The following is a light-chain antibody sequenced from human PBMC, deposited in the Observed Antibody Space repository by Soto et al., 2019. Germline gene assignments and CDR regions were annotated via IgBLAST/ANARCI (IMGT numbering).Light chain of an antibody. J-gene: IGLJ1*01. CDR1: SSDGGAYIF. V-gene: IGLV2-8*01. CDR2: DVN. Sequence: QSVLTQPPSASGSPGQSVTVSFTGTSSDGGAYIFVSWYQQHPGKAPKLMVYDVNRRPPGVPDRFFGSKSGNTASLTVSGLQAEDEADYYCVSFAGGTYVFGSGTKVTV. CDR3: VSFAGGTYV.